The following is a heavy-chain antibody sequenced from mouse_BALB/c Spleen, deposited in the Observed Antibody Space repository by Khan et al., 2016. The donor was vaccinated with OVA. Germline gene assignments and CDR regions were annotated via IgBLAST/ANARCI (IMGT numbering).Heavy chain of an antibody. V-gene: IGHV3-2*02. Sequence: VQLKESGPGLVKPSQSLSLTCTVTGYSINSEYAWNWIRQFPGNKLEWMGYINYSGNTRCNPSLKSRTSITRDTSKNQFFLQLNSVTTEDTATYYCARKDYYDYDPFPYWGQGTLVTVSA. CDR2: INYSGNT. CDR3: ARKDYYDYDPFPY. J-gene: IGHJ3*01. D-gene: IGHD2-4*01. CDR1: GYSINSEYA.